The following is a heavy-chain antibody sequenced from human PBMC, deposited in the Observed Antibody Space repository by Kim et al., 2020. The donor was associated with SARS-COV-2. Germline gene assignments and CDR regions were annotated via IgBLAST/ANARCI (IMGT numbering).Heavy chain of an antibody. CDR2: IWYDGSNK. V-gene: IGHV3-33*06. CDR1: GFTFSSYG. D-gene: IGHD5-12*01. CDR3: AKGGGYDNYYYGMDV. Sequence: GGSLRLSCAASGFTFSSYGMHWVRQAPGKGLEWVAVIWYDGSNKYYADSVKGRFTISRDNSKNTLYLQMNSLRAEDTAVYYCAKGGGYDNYYYGMDVWGQGTTVTVSS. J-gene: IGHJ6*02.